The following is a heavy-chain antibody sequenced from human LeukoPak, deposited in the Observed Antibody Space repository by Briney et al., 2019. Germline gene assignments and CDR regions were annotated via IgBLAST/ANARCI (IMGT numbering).Heavy chain of an antibody. V-gene: IGHV3-21*01. Sequence: PGGSLRLYCAASGFTFSSYSMNWVRQAPGKGLEWVSSISSSSSYIYYADSVKGRFTISRDNAKNSLYLQMNSLRAEDTAVYYCARVVGFLPSYYYYYMDVWGKGTTVTVSS. CDR1: GFTFSSYS. D-gene: IGHD2/OR15-2a*01. J-gene: IGHJ6*03. CDR2: ISSSSSYI. CDR3: ARVVGFLPSYYYYYMDV.